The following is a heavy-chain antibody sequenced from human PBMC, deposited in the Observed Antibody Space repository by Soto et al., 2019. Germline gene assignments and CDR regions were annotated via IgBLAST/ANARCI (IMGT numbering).Heavy chain of an antibody. V-gene: IGHV1-18*04. Sequence: VSCKASRSTFTSNGISWARQAPGHGLAWMGWISASNGNPSHAENPHGRVTTTTDAPTSTAYVGLRSLRSDDTAVYYCARQRPYDDSSGRRGWLDPWGKGTLIAAAS. D-gene: IGHD3-22*01. CDR2: ISASNGNP. CDR1: RSTFTSNG. J-gene: IGHJ5*02. CDR3: ARQRPYDDSSGRRGWLDP.